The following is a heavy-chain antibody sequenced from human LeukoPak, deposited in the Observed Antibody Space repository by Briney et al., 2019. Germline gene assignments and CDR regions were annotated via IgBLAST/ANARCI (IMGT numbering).Heavy chain of an antibody. CDR2: MNPNSGNT. CDR3: ARGSRTNTAMVTDP. CDR1: GYTFTSYD. J-gene: IGHJ5*02. V-gene: IGHV1-8*01. Sequence: GASVKVSCKASGYTFTSYDINWVRQATGQGLEWMGWMNPNSGNTGYAQKFQGRVTMTRNTSISTAYKELSSLRSEDTAVYYCARGSRTNTAMVTDPWGQGTLVTVSS. D-gene: IGHD5-18*01.